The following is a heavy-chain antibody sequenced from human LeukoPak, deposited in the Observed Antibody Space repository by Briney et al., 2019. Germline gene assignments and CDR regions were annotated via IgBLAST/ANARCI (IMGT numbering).Heavy chain of an antibody. J-gene: IGHJ6*02. CDR3: ARGRAVFGVVKSYYYYGMDV. CDR1: GYTFTSYD. Sequence: ASVKVSCKASGYTFTSYDINWVRQATGQGLGWMGWMSPNSGNTGYAQKFQGRVTMTRNTSISTAYMELSSLRSEDTAVYYCARGRAVFGVVKSYYYYGMDVWGQGTTVTVSS. CDR2: MSPNSGNT. V-gene: IGHV1-8*01. D-gene: IGHD3-3*01.